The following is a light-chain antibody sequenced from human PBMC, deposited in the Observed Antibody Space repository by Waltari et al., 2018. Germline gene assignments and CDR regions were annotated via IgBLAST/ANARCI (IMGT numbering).Light chain of an antibody. CDR2: DAS. V-gene: IGKV1-33*01. Sequence: DIQMTQSPASLSASVGDRDTITCQASQDIRYYLNCYQQKAGKAPRLLIYDASYLEIGVPSRFSGSASGTEFNLTISSLQPEDLATYYCQQYDDLPHTFGPGTRVDFK. CDR3: QQYDDLPHT. CDR1: QDIRYY. J-gene: IGKJ3*01.